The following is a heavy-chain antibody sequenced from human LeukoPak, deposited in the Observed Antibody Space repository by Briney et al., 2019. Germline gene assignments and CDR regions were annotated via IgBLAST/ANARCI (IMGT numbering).Heavy chain of an antibody. CDR2: ITGNGVNT. J-gene: IGHJ4*02. CDR1: GFTFTSYA. CDR3: AKPRADIPATVFDS. V-gene: IGHV3-23*01. D-gene: IGHD2-2*02. Sequence: GGSLRLSCATSGFTFTSYAMNWVRQAPGKGLEWVAAITGNGVNTYYADSVKGRLTISSDPSKNTLFLQMHSLRADDTAAYYCAKPRADIPATVFDSWGQGALVTVSS.